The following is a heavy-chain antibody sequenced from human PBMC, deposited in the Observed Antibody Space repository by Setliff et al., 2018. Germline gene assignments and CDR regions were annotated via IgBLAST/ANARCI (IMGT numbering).Heavy chain of an antibody. Sequence: GESLTISCKPSGYSFDDYWIAWVRQMPGKGLEWMGMTQPRDRDVRYSPSFGGQVTISADRSTGTAYLQWSRLKASDTAIYYCARHMTWYNWNDFRDYYYLDVWGKGTAVTVSS. CDR3: ARHMTWYNWNDFRDYYYLDV. J-gene: IGHJ6*03. D-gene: IGHD1-1*01. CDR2: TQPRDRDV. CDR1: GYSFDDYW. V-gene: IGHV5-51*01.